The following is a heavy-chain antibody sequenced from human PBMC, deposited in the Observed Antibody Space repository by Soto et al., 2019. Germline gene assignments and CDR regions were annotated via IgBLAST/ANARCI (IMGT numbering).Heavy chain of an antibody. V-gene: IGHV3-30-3*01. CDR1: GFTFNSYA. D-gene: IGHD5-12*01. CDR2: ISYDGNNK. CDR3: ARDGWLQSYYFDY. Sequence: GGSLRLSCAASGFTFNSYAMHWVRQAPGKGLEWVAVISYDGNNKYCADSVKGRFTISRDNSKNTLYMHMNSLRAEDTAVYYCARDGWLQSYYFDYWGQGTMVTVYS. J-gene: IGHJ4*02.